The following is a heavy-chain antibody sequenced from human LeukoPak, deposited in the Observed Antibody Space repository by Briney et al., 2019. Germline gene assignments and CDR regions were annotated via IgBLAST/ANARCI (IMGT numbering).Heavy chain of an antibody. CDR1: GGSISTYY. Sequence: SETLSLTCTVSGGSISTYYWNWIRQPPGKGLEWIGYFCSSEGTNYNPSLKSRVTISVDTSKNQFSLNLISVTAADAAVYYCAKVAKYYYGPETYFFFEHWGQGTLVTVSS. CDR2: FCSSEGT. D-gene: IGHD3-10*01. J-gene: IGHJ4*02. CDR3: AKVAKYYYGPETYFFFEH. V-gene: IGHV4-59*12.